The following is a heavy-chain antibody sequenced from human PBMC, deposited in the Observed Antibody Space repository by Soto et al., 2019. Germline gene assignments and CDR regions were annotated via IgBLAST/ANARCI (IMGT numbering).Heavy chain of an antibody. CDR2: IYYSGST. CDR3: ARAAARPYLHWFDP. Sequence: TLSLNCTVYGVSISSYFWSWIRQPPGKGLEWIGYIYYSGSTNYNPSLKSRVTISVDTSKNQFSLKLSSVTAADTAVYYCARAAARPYLHWFDPWGQGTLVTVSS. J-gene: IGHJ5*02. V-gene: IGHV4-59*01. D-gene: IGHD6-6*01. CDR1: GVSISSYF.